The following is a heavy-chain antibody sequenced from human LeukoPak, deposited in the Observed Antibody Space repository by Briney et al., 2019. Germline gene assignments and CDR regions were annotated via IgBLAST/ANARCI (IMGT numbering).Heavy chain of an antibody. V-gene: IGHV3-30*04. D-gene: IGHD1-1*01. CDR2: ISYDGSNK. J-gene: IGHJ6*04. CDR1: GFTFSSYA. Sequence: GGSLRLSCAASGFTFSSYAMHWVRQAPGKGLEWVAVISYDGSNKYYADSVKGRFTISRDNSKNTLYLQMNSLRAEDTAVYYCASELERRLVDYYYYGMDVWGKGTTVTVSS. CDR3: ASELERRLVDYYYYGMDV.